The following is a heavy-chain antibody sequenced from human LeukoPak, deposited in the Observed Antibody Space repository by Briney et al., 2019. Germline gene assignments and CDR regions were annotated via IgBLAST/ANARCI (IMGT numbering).Heavy chain of an antibody. CDR2: ISSSSSYI. Sequence: PGGSLRLSCAASGFTFSSYSMNWVRQAPGKGLEWVSSISSSSSYIYYADSVKGRFTISRDNAKNSLYLQMNSLRAEDTAVYYCAKDFHYSSGPIDYWGQGTLVTVSS. V-gene: IGHV3-21*04. CDR3: AKDFHYSSGPIDY. CDR1: GFTFSSYS. D-gene: IGHD6-19*01. J-gene: IGHJ4*02.